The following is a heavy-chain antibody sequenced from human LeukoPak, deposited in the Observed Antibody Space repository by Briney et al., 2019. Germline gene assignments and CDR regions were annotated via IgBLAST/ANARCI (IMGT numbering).Heavy chain of an antibody. CDR1: GYTFTNFD. V-gene: IGHV1-8*03. CDR3: ARSFVDFWSGYYRRDWLDP. D-gene: IGHD3-3*01. Sequence: ASVKVSCKASGYTFTNFDINWVRQATGQGLEWVGRMSPNTGKTDYARKFQGRLIITSDTSINTVYIELNPLRSDDTAVYYCARSFVDFWSGYYRRDWLDPWGPGTLVTVSS. J-gene: IGHJ5*02. CDR2: MSPNTGKT.